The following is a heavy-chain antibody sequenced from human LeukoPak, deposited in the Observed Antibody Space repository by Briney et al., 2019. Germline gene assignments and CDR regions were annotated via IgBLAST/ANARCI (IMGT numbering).Heavy chain of an antibody. V-gene: IGHV4-34*01. CDR3: ARGRGATYRSSMDV. Sequence: PSETLSLTCAVYGGSFSGYYWSWIRQPPGKGLEWIGEINHSGSTNYNPSLKSRVTISVDTSRNQLSLKLSPVTAADTAVYYCARGRGATYRSSMDVWGQGTTVTVAS. D-gene: IGHD2-2*01. CDR1: GGSFSGYY. J-gene: IGHJ6*02. CDR2: INHSGST.